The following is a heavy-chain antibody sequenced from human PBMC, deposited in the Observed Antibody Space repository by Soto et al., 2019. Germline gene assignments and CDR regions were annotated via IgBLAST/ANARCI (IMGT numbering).Heavy chain of an antibody. D-gene: IGHD3-22*01. CDR3: ARQLLTYYYDSSGYFDY. CDR1: GGSISSSSYY. V-gene: IGHV4-39*01. J-gene: IGHJ4*02. Sequence: SETLSLTCTVSGGSISSSSYYWGWIRQPPGKGLEWIGSIYYSGSTYYNPSLKSRITISVDTSKNQFSLKLSSVTAADTAVYYCARQLLTYYYDSSGYFDYWGQGTLVTVSS. CDR2: IYYSGST.